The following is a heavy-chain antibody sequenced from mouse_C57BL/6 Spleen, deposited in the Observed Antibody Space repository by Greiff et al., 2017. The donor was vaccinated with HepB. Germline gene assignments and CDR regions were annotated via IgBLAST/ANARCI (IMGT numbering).Heavy chain of an antibody. CDR3: ASNYGNYWYFDV. D-gene: IGHD2-1*01. V-gene: IGHV1-64*01. CDR1: GYTFTSYW. CDR2: IHPNSGST. Sequence: QVQLQQSGAELVKPGASVKLSCKASGYTFTSYWMHWVKQRPGQGLEWIGMIHPNSGSTNYNEKFKSKATLTVDKSSSTAYMQLSSLTSEDSAVYYGASNYGNYWYFDVWGTGTTVTVSS. J-gene: IGHJ1*03.